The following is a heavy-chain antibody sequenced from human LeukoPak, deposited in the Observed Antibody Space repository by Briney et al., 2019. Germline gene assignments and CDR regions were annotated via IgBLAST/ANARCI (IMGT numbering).Heavy chain of an antibody. J-gene: IGHJ3*02. CDR1: GYTFTSYG. V-gene: IGHV1-18*01. Sequence: ASVKVSCKASGYTFTSYGISWVRQAPGQGLEWMGWISAYNGNTNYAQKLQGRVTMTTDTSTSTAYMELRSLRTDDTAVYYCAVSTVTTRRLAFDIWGQGTMVTVSS. CDR3: AVSTVTTRRLAFDI. CDR2: ISAYNGNT. D-gene: IGHD4-17*01.